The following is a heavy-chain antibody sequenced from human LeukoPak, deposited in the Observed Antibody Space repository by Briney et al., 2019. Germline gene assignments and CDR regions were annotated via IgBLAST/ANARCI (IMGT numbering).Heavy chain of an antibody. J-gene: IGHJ4*02. CDR1: GFAFGVYY. CDR3: AREHWAAPDH. D-gene: IGHD3-16*01. V-gene: IGHV3-11*01. Sequence: GGSLRLSCAASGFAFGVYYMTWIRQAPGRGLEPLSFISPTGDIIKCVDSVKGRFTIPRDNAKSSMYPEMNSLRAEDTAVYYCAREHWAAPDHWGQGTLVTVSP. CDR2: ISPTGDII.